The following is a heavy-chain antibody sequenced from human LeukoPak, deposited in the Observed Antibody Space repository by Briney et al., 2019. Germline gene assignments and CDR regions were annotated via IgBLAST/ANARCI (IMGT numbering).Heavy chain of an antibody. CDR2: VYSGGYT. J-gene: IGHJ6*02. D-gene: IGHD6-19*01. CDR3: ARAGNSGWYFRGTGDGYYYGMDV. V-gene: IGHV3-53*01. Sequence: GGSLRLSCAASGFTVSSNYMSWVRQAPGKGLEWVSVVYSGGYTHYPDSVMGRFTISRDNSRNTLYLQMNSLRVEDSAVYYCARAGNSGWYFRGTGDGYYYGMDVWGQGTTVTVSS. CDR1: GFTVSSNY.